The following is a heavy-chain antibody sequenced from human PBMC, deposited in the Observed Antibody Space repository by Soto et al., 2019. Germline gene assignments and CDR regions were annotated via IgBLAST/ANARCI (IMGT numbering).Heavy chain of an antibody. V-gene: IGHV3-23*01. CDR2: IRGSGGST. CDR3: AKRDCSSTWCIFGAPAFDY. D-gene: IGHD2-2*01. J-gene: IGHJ4*02. CDR1: GFTLSNYD. Sequence: DVQLLESGGDWVQPGGSLRLSCASSGFTLSNYDMTWVRQAPGKGLEWVSTIRGSGGSTYYADSVKGRFTISRDISKKALFLQMNSLRAEDTAVYYCAKRDCSSTWCIFGAPAFDYWGQGTLVSVSS.